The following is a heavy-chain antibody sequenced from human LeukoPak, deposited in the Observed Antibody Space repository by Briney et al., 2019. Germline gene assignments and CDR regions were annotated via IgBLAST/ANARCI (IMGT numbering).Heavy chain of an antibody. Sequence: PGGSLRLSCAASGFTFSSYGMSWVRQAPGKGLEWVSAISGSGDSTYYADSVKGRFTISRDNSKNTLYLQMNSLRAEDTAVYYCARRAGAYSHPYDYWGQGTLVTVSS. CDR2: ISGSGDST. CDR1: GFTFSSYG. J-gene: IGHJ4*02. V-gene: IGHV3-23*01. D-gene: IGHD4/OR15-4a*01. CDR3: ARRAGAYSHPYDY.